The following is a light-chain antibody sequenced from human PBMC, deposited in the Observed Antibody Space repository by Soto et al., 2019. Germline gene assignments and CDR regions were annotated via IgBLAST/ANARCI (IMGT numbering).Light chain of an antibody. CDR2: GIS. CDR3: QQYVTSSPRT. CDR1: HTISSSY. V-gene: IGKV3-20*01. J-gene: IGKJ1*01. Sequence: EIVMTQSPATLSVSPGERATLSCRASHTISSSYLACYQQKPGQAPRLLMYGISRRATGIPDRFSGSGPGTDFTLTITRLEPEDFAVYYCQQYVTSSPRTFGQGTKVDIK.